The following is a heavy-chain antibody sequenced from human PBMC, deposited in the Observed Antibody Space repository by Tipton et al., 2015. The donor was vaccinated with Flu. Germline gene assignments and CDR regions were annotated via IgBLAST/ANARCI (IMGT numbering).Heavy chain of an antibody. D-gene: IGHD5-24*01. J-gene: IGHJ3*02. Sequence: QLVQSGGGLEQPGGSLRLSCVVSDGTFSSYEMNWVRQATGKGLEWVSYISSSGNVIYYTDSVKGRFTISRDNSRNTLFLQMDNLRVDDAAMYYCATVPFLSPPRYNHGQGIGPFHIWGQGTMVTVSS. CDR1: DGTFSSYE. CDR3: ATVPFLSPPRYNHGQGIGPFHI. CDR2: ISSSGNVI. V-gene: IGHV3-48*03.